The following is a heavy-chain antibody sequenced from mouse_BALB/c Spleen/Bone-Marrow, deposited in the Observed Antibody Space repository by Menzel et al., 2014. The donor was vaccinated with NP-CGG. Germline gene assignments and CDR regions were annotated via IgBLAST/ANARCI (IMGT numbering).Heavy chain of an antibody. Sequence: VQLQESGAELMKPGASVKISCKATGYTFSSYWIEWVKQRPGHGLEWIGEILPGSGTTNYNENFKGKATFTADTSSSTAYKQLSSLTSEDSAVYYCARDYKYDGAMDYWGQGTSVTVSS. V-gene: IGHV1-9*01. CDR2: ILPGSGTT. J-gene: IGHJ4*01. D-gene: IGHD2-14*01. CDR1: GYTFSSYW. CDR3: ARDYKYDGAMDY.